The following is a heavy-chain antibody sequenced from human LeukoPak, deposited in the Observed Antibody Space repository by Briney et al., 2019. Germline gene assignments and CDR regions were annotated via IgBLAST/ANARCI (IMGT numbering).Heavy chain of an antibody. D-gene: IGHD5-24*01. Sequence: SETLSLTCAVYGGSFSGYYWSWIRQPPGKGLEWIGEINHSGSTNYNPSLKSRVIISVDTSKNQFSLKLSSVTAADTAVYYCARGMWLQYWGQGTLVTVSS. CDR1: GGSFSGYY. J-gene: IGHJ4*02. V-gene: IGHV4-34*01. CDR2: INHSGST. CDR3: ARGMWLQY.